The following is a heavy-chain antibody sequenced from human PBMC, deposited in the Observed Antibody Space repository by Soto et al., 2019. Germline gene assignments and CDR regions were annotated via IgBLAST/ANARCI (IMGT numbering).Heavy chain of an antibody. Sequence: EMQLSESGGGLVQPGGSLRLSCAASGFTFGSYAMSWVRQAPGKGLEWVSVISGGGSGTYYADSVKGRFTISRDNSKKTLFLQMNSMRVEDTAIYYCEKDPKNTVRFNWFDPWGQGTLVTVSS. CDR1: GFTFGSYA. CDR2: ISGGGSGT. V-gene: IGHV3-23*01. J-gene: IGHJ5*02. D-gene: IGHD2-8*02. CDR3: EKDPKNTVRFNWFDP.